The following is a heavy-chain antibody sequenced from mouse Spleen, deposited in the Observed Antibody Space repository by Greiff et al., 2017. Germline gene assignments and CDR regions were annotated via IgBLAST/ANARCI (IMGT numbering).Heavy chain of an antibody. CDR3: ARKRQLGLHFAY. D-gene: IGHD3-2*01. V-gene: IGHV1-7*01. CDR1: GYTFTSYW. J-gene: IGHJ3*01. CDR2: INPSTGYT. Sequence: QVQLKQSGAELAKPGASVEMSCKASGYTFTSYWMHWVKQRPGQGLEWIGYINPSTGYTEYNQKFKDKATLTADKSSSTAYMQLSSLTSEDSAVYYCARKRQLGLHFAYWGQGTLVTVSA.